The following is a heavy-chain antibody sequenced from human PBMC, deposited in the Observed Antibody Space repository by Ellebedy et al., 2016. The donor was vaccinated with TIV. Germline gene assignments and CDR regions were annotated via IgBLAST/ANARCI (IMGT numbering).Heavy chain of an antibody. CDR3: AKDKDDSSGYYPDY. CDR2: ISGSGGST. D-gene: IGHD3-22*01. J-gene: IGHJ4*02. CDR1: GFPFSSYA. V-gene: IGHV3-23*01. Sequence: GESLKISCAASGFPFSSYAMSWVRQAQGQGLEWVSAISGSGGSTYYADSVKGRFTISRDNSKNTLYLQMNSLRAEDTAVYYCAKDKDDSSGYYPDYWGQGTLVTVSS.